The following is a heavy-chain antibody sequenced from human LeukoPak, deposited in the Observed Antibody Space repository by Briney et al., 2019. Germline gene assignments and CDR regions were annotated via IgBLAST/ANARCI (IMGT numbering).Heavy chain of an antibody. CDR2: ISSSGSTI. Sequence: GGSLRLSCAASGFTFSSYEMNWVRQAPGKGLEWVSYISSSGSTIYYADSVKGRFTISRDNSNNTVYLQMNSLTAEDTAFYYCAKSPNLVTVAARFDYWGQGALVTVSS. J-gene: IGHJ4*02. D-gene: IGHD6-19*01. V-gene: IGHV3-48*03. CDR1: GFTFSSYE. CDR3: AKSPNLVTVAARFDY.